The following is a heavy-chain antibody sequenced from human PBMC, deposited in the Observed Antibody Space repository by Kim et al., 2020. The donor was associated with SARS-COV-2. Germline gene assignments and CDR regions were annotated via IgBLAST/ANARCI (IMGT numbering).Heavy chain of an antibody. CDR2: IYYSGST. CDR1: GGSISSSSYY. J-gene: IGHJ5*02. V-gene: IGHV4-39*01. CDR3: ARRGIVVVTAPPGDWFDP. Sequence: SETLSLTCTVSGGSISSSSYYWGWIRQPPGKGLEWIGSIYYSGSTYYNPSLKSRVTISVDTSKNQFSLKLSSVTAADTAVYYCARRGIVVVTAPPGDWFDPWGQGTLVTVSS. D-gene: IGHD2-21*02.